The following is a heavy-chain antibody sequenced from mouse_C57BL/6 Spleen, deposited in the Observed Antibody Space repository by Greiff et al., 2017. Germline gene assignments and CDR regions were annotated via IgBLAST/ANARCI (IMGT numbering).Heavy chain of an antibody. CDR3: ARDYYDWDYAMDY. CDR2: INPSNGGT. CDR1: GYTFTSYW. Sequence: VQLQQPGTELVKPGASVKLSCKASGYTFTSYWMHWVKQRPGQGLEWIGNINPSNGGTNYNEKFKSKATLTVDKSSSTDYMQLSSLTSEDSAVYYGARDYYDWDYAMDYWGQGTSVTVSS. J-gene: IGHJ4*01. D-gene: IGHD2-4*01. V-gene: IGHV1-53*01.